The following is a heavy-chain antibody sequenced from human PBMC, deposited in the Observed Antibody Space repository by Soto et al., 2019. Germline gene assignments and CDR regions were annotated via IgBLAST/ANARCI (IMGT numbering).Heavy chain of an antibody. D-gene: IGHD4-17*01. CDR1: GYTFTSYD. J-gene: IGHJ4*02. Sequence: QVQLVQSGAEVKKPGASVKVSCKASGYTFTSYDINCVRQATGQGLEWLGWMNPKSGNTGYAQKFQGRVTMTRNTSISTAYMELSSLRSEDTAVYYGARTLYGDNVDYWGQGTLVTVSS. CDR2: MNPKSGNT. V-gene: IGHV1-8*01. CDR3: ARTLYGDNVDY.